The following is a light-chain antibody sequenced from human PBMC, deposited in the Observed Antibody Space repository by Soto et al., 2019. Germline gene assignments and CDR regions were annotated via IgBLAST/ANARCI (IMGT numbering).Light chain of an antibody. CDR2: AAS. Sequence: EIVLTQSQAILSLSPGERATLSCRASQSVSSDNLAWYQQKPGQAPRLLIYAASSRATGIPDRFSGTGSGTAFTLTIGRLEPEDFAVYYCQQYDGSSYTFGQGTQLEI. J-gene: IGKJ2*01. CDR1: QSVSSDN. V-gene: IGKV3-20*01. CDR3: QQYDGSSYT.